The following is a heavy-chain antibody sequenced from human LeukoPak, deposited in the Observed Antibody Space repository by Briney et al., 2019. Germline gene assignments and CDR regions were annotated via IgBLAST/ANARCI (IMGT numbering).Heavy chain of an antibody. V-gene: IGHV3-74*01. CDR3: ARGRLTSSWYYFDY. CDR2: ISTDGSSN. D-gene: IGHD6-19*01. Sequence: PGGSLRLSCAASGFAFGSHWMHWVRQAPGKGLVWVSRISTDGSSNTYADSVKGRFTISRDNAKNTLYLQMNSLRAEDTAVYYCARGRLTSSWYYFDYWGQGTLVTVSS. CDR1: GFAFGSHW. J-gene: IGHJ4*02.